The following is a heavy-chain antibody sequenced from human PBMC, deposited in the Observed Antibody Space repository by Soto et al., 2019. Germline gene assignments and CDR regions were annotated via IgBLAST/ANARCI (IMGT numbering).Heavy chain of an antibody. J-gene: IGHJ5*02. D-gene: IGHD1-26*01. CDR1: GFTFSSYS. CDR2: ISSSSSTI. V-gene: IGHV3-48*01. CDR3: EGRRLAYGGSDGWFDP. Sequence: EVQLVESGGGLVQPGGSLRLSCAASGFTFSSYSMNWVRQAPGKGLEWVSYISSSSSTIYYADSVKGRFTISRDNAKNSRDLQMNSLRGADTAVYYCEGRRLAYGGSDGWFDPWGQGTLVTVSS.